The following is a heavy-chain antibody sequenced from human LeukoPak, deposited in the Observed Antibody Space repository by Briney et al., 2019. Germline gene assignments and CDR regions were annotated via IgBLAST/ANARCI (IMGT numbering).Heavy chain of an antibody. D-gene: IGHD4-17*01. Sequence: ASVKVSCKVSGYTLTELSMHWVRRAPGKGLEWMGGFDPEDGETIYAQKFQGRVTMTEDTSTDTAYMELSSLRSEDTAVYYCVTLAAWPTVVTPLFDYWGQGTLVTVSS. CDR1: GYTLTELS. CDR2: FDPEDGET. V-gene: IGHV1-24*01. CDR3: VTLAAWPTVVTPLFDY. J-gene: IGHJ4*02.